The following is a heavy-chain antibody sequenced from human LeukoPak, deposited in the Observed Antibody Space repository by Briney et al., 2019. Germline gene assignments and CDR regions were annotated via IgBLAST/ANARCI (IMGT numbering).Heavy chain of an antibody. V-gene: IGHV4-4*07. CDR2: IYTSGST. CDR3: ARRNHYYYYYMDV. J-gene: IGHJ6*03. D-gene: IGHD1-14*01. CDR1: GGSISSYY. Sequence: PSETLSLTCTVSGGSISSYYWSWIRQPPGKGLEWIGRIYTSGSTNYNPSLKSRVTISVDTSKNQFSLKLSSVTAADTAVYYCARRNHYYYYYMDVWGKGTTVTVSS.